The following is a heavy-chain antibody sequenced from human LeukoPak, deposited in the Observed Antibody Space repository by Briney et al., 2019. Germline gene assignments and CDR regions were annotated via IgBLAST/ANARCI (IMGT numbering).Heavy chain of an antibody. CDR3: ARETSFYDFWSGPLDY. CDR1: GFKFDDFG. J-gene: IGHJ4*02. V-gene: IGHV3-7*01. CDR2: IKQDGSEK. D-gene: IGHD3-3*01. Sequence: GGSLRLSCAVSGFKFDDFGMSWVRQAPGKGLEWVANIKQDGSEKYYVDSVKGRFTISRDNAKNSLYLQMNSLRAEDTAVYYCARETSFYDFWSGPLDYWGQGTLVTVSS.